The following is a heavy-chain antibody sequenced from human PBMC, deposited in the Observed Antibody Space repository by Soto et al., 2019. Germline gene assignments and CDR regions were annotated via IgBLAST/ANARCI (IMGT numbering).Heavy chain of an antibody. CDR2: ISYDGSNK. Sequence: GGSLRLSCAASGFTFSSYAMHWVRQAPGKGLEWVAVISYDGSNKYYADSVKGRFTISRDNSKNTLYLQMNSLRAEDTAVYYCASGGGRMVPRSGYWGQGTLVTVSS. CDR3: ASGGGRMVPRSGY. CDR1: GFTFSSYA. V-gene: IGHV3-30-3*01. J-gene: IGHJ4*02. D-gene: IGHD1-1*01.